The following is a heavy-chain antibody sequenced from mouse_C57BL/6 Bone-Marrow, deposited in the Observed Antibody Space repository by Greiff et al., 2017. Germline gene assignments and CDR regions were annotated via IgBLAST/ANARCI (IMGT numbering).Heavy chain of an antibody. CDR2: LNSDGGST. CDR1: EYEFPSHD. D-gene: IGHD4-1*01. CDR3: ARQDHVGYCDV. J-gene: IGHJ1*03. Sequence: EVQGVESGGGLVQPGESLKLSCESNEYEFPSHDMSWVRKTPEKRLEFVAALNSDGGSTYYPDTMERRFIISRDNTKKTLYLQMSSLRSEDTALYYCARQDHVGYCDVWGTGTTVTVSS. V-gene: IGHV5-2*01.